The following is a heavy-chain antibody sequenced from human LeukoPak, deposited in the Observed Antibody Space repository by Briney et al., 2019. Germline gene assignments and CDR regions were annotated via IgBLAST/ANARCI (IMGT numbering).Heavy chain of an antibody. Sequence: SETLSLTCTVSGGSISSYYWSWIRQPPGKGLEWIGYIYYSGSTNYNPSLKSRVPVSVDTSKNQFSLKLRSATAADTAVYYCARDSYSWFDPWGQGTLVTVSS. V-gene: IGHV4-59*01. CDR2: IYYSGST. CDR3: ARDSYSWFDP. CDR1: GGSISSYY. J-gene: IGHJ5*02.